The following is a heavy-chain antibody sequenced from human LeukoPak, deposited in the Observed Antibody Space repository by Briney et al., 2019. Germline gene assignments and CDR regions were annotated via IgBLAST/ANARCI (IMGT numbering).Heavy chain of an antibody. CDR2: VYTSGST. Sequence: SETLSLTCTVSGGSISSYYWSWVRQPAGKGLEWIGRVYTSGSTNNNPSLTSRVTMSVDTSKNQFSLKLRSVTAADTAVYYCATDTLKSFDIWGQGTMVTVSS. J-gene: IGHJ3*02. CDR3: ATDTLKSFDI. V-gene: IGHV4-4*07. CDR1: GGSISSYY.